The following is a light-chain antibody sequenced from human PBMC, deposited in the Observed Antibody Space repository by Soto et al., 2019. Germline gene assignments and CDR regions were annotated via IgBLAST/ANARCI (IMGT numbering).Light chain of an antibody. CDR1: QSVSRY. V-gene: IGKV3-11*01. CDR2: DAS. CDR3: QQRSNWPPLFT. J-gene: IGKJ3*01. Sequence: EIVLTQSPATLSLSPGERATLSCRASQSVSRYLAWYQQKPGQAPRLLIYDASNRATGIPARFSGSGSGTDFTLTISSLEPEDIAVYYCQQRSNWPPLFTFGPGTKVDIK.